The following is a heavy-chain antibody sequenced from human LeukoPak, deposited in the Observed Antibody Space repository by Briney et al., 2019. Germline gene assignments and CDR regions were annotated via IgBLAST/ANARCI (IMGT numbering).Heavy chain of an antibody. J-gene: IGHJ5*02. CDR3: ARDVPGSIGTTARFDP. CDR2: ISSHNGNT. V-gene: IGHV1-18*01. CDR1: GYTSRTYG. D-gene: IGHD1-1*01. Sequence: GASVKGSCKSSGYTSRTYGISWMRQAPGQGLEWIGWISSHNGNTNYAQKFHGRLTMTTDTSTSTAYMELRSLRSDDTGVYYCARDVPGSIGTTARFDPWGQGTLVTVSS.